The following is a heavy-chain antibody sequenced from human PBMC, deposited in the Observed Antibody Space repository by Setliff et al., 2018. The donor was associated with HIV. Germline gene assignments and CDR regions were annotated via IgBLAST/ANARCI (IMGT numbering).Heavy chain of an antibody. CDR3: AKDLGWGTTVVSPRADY. D-gene: IGHD4-17*01. Sequence: GGSLRLSCAVSGFTEFTFKDYAISWVRQAPGKGLEWVSAISGSGDITYYADSVKGRFTIFRDNSKNTLYLQMNSLRAEDTALYCCAKDLGWGTTVVSPRADYWGQGTLVTVSS. V-gene: IGHV3-23*01. CDR1: GFTEFTFKDYA. CDR2: ISGSGDIT. J-gene: IGHJ4*02.